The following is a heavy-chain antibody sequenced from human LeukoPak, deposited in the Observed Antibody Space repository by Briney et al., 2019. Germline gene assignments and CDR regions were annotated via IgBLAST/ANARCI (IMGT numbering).Heavy chain of an antibody. CDR1: GFTFSSYS. CDR2: ICSSSSYI. CDR3: ARVLRYFDWPLAFDI. D-gene: IGHD3-9*01. V-gene: IGHV3-21*01. Sequence: GSLRLSCAASGFTFSSYSMNWVRQAPGKGLEWVSSICSSSSYIYYADSVKGRFTISRDNAKNSLYLQMNSLRAEDTAVYYCARVLRYFDWPLAFDIWGQGTMVTVSS. J-gene: IGHJ3*02.